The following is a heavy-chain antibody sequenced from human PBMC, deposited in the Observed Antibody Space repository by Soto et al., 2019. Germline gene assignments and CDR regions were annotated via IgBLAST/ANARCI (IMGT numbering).Heavy chain of an antibody. CDR3: ARWYGSEVFDY. V-gene: IGHV4-39*01. CDR2: MYYSVST. CDR1: GGSISSSSYY. J-gene: IGHJ4*02. Sequence: QLQLQESGPGLVKPSETLSLTCTVSGGSISSSSYYWGWIRQPPGKRLEWIGGMYYSVSTYFNPSLKSRVTISVDTSKNQFSLKLSSVTAADTAVYYCARWYGSEVFDYWGQGNLVNVSS. D-gene: IGHD3-10*01.